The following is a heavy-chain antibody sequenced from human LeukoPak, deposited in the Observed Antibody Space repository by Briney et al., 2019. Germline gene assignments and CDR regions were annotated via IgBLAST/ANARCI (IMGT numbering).Heavy chain of an antibody. CDR3: ARSLESSGWPYYFDY. Sequence: GGSLRLSCAASGFTFSSYGMHWVRQAPGKGLEWVAVISYDGSNKYYADSVKGRFTISRDNSKNTLYLQMNSLRAEDTAVYYCARSLESSGWPYYFDYWGQGTLVTVSS. D-gene: IGHD6-19*01. J-gene: IGHJ4*02. V-gene: IGHV3-30*03. CDR2: ISYDGSNK. CDR1: GFTFSSYG.